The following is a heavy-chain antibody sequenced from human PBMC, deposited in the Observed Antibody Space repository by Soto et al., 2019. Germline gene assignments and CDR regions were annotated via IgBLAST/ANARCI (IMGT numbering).Heavy chain of an antibody. CDR3: AKKITIYAVDPADY. V-gene: IGHV3-23*01. CDR1: GFTFSDFG. D-gene: IGHD3-3*01. Sequence: GGSLRLSXAASGFTFSDFGMSWVRQAPGKGLEWVSVISARGDATYYAASVKGRFTLSRDNSKSTLYLQMNSLTVADTAVYYCAKKITIYAVDPADYWGQGTQVTVSS. J-gene: IGHJ4*02. CDR2: ISARGDAT.